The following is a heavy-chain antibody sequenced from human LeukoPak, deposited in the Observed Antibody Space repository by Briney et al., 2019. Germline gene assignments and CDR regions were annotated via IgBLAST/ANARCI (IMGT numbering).Heavy chain of an antibody. D-gene: IGHD3-22*01. CDR1: GFTFSNAW. J-gene: IGHJ4*02. V-gene: IGHV3-15*01. Sequence: GGSLRLSCAASGFTFSNAWTSWVRQAPGKGLEWVGRIKSKTDGGTTDYAAPVKGRFTISRDDSKNTLYLQMNSLKTEDTAVYYCTRPGTTYYYDSSGLKETAPGDYWGQGTLVTVSS. CDR3: TRPGTTYYYDSSGLKETAPGDY. CDR2: IKSKTDGGTT.